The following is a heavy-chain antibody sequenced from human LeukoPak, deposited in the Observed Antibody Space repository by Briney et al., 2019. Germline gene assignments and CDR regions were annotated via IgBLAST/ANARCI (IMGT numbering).Heavy chain of an antibody. CDR2: IGTDGSYI. CDR3: ARKMKTGDRVGTFDI. Sequence: GGSLRLSCAASGFTFSSHNMNWVRQAPMKGLEWVSSIGTDGSYIYYADSVQGRFTISRDNAKNSLYLQMNSLTAEETAVYYCARKMKTGDRVGTFDIWGQGTMVTVSS. D-gene: IGHD1-1*01. CDR1: GFTFSSHN. V-gene: IGHV3-21*01. J-gene: IGHJ3*02.